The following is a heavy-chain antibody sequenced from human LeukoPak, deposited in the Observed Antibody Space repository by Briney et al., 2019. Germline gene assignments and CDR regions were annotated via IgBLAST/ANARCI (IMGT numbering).Heavy chain of an antibody. CDR2: ITSDSRYI. D-gene: IGHD1-26*01. V-gene: IGHV3-21*01. Sequence: PGGSLRLSCTVSGFTFSNYNMNWVRQAPGQALEWVSSITSDSRYIYYGDSVKGRFTISRDNAKSSLFLQMDSLRDEDTAVYYCARDPYSGTYGHLYYYYMDVWGKGTTVTVSS. CDR3: ARDPYSGTYGHLYYYYMDV. J-gene: IGHJ6*03. CDR1: GFTFSNYN.